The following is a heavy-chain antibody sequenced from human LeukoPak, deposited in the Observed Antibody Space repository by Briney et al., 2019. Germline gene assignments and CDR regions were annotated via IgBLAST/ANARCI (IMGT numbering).Heavy chain of an antibody. CDR2: ISASSSYT. CDR3: AAGTAADY. Sequence: PGGSLRLSCVVSGIPFSDYYMNWIRQTPGKGLEWISYISASSSYTDYADSVKGRFTISRDNAQNALFLQMNRLRVEDTAVYYCAAGTAADYWDQGTLVTVSS. J-gene: IGHJ4*02. D-gene: IGHD6-13*01. CDR1: GIPFSDYY. V-gene: IGHV3-11*03.